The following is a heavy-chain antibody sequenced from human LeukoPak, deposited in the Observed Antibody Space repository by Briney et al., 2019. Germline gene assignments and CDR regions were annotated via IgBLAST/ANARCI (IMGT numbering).Heavy chain of an antibody. D-gene: IGHD3-10*01. J-gene: IGHJ4*02. V-gene: IGHV3-30*02. CDR2: LRSGGNDK. CDR1: GFSLSTAD. CDR3: AKDLFGSGSYEY. Sequence: GGSLRLSCAASGFSLSTADMHWVRHAPGKGLEWVAFLRSGGNDKYYAGSVKGRFTISRDNSKNTLFLQMNSLRAEDTAVYYCAKDLFGSGSYEYWGQGTLVTVSS.